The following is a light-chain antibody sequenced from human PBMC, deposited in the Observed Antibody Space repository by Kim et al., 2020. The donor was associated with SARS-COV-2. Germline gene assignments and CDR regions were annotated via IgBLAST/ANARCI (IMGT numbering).Light chain of an antibody. CDR2: EAS. J-gene: IGKJ4*01. Sequence: SVSPGERATLSGRASQYVSSSIAWYQQKPGQAPRLLVYEASNRATGIPARFSGIGSGTDFTLTISSLEPEDFAVYYCQHRRNWPLTFGGGTKLEI. CDR1: QYVSSS. CDR3: QHRRNWPLT. V-gene: IGKV3-11*01.